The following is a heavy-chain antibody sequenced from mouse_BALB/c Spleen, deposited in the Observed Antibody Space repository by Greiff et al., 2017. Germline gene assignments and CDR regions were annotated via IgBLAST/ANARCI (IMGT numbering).Heavy chain of an antibody. CDR1: GYTFTSYW. Sequence: VQLQQSGPELARPGASVKMSCKASGYTFTSYWMHWVKQRPGQGLEWIGAIYPGNSDTSYNQKFKGKAKLTAVTSTSTAYMELSSLTNEDSAVYYCTRWTTTYHVGAMDYWGQGTSGTVSS. J-gene: IGHJ4*01. D-gene: IGHD5-5*01. V-gene: IGHV1-5*01. CDR3: TRWTTTYHVGAMDY. CDR2: IYPGNSDT.